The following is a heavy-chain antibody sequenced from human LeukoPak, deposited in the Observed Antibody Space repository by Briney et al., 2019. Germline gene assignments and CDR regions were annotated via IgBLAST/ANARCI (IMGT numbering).Heavy chain of an antibody. CDR2: ISGSGGST. CDR3: AKDIVVVTHGDY. V-gene: IGHV3-23*01. D-gene: IGHD3-22*01. J-gene: IGHJ4*02. Sequence: GVSLRLSCAASGFTFSSYAMSWVRQAPGKGLEWVSAISGSGGSTYYADSVKGRFTISRDNSKNTLYLQMNSLRAEDTAVYYCAKDIVVVTHGDYWGQGTLVTVSS. CDR1: GFTFSSYA.